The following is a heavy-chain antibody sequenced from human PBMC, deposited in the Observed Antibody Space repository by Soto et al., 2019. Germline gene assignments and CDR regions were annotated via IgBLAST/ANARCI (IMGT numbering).Heavy chain of an antibody. V-gene: IGHV4-61*01. CDR1: GGSVSSGSYY. Sequence: SETLSLTCTVSGGSVSSGSYYWSWIRQPPGKGLEWIGYIYYSGSTNYNPSLKSRVTISVDTSKNQFSLKLSSVTAADTAVYYCARDPGIAAAEFYYYYYGMDVWGQGTTVTVSS. D-gene: IGHD6-13*01. J-gene: IGHJ6*02. CDR3: ARDPGIAAAEFYYYYYGMDV. CDR2: IYYSGST.